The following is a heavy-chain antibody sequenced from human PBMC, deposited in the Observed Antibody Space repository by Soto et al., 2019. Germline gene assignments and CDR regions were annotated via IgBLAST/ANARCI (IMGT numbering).Heavy chain of an antibody. Sequence: EVQLLESGGGLVQPGGSLRLSCAASGFTFSSHAISWVRRAPGKGLEWVSAVSGRGDNTYYIDSVKGRFTISRDNSKNSVYQQMSYLRVEDTAVYYCTKERGHDAYGEWWGRGALVTVSS. J-gene: IGHJ4*02. CDR1: GFTFSSHA. CDR2: VSGRGDNT. V-gene: IGHV3-23*01. CDR3: TKERGHDAYGEW. D-gene: IGHD3-3*01.